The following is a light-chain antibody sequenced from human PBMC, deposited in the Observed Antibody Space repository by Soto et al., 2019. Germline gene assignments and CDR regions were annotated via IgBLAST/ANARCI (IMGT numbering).Light chain of an antibody. Sequence: EIVLTQSPCTLSFSTGERASLSCRASQNVNSNYLAWYQQKPGQAPRLLIYDASSRATGIPDRFGGSGSGTDFTLTISRLEPEDFAMYYCQQYGGSPQTFGRGTKVEIK. V-gene: IGKV3-20*01. J-gene: IGKJ1*01. CDR2: DAS. CDR3: QQYGGSPQT. CDR1: QNVNSNY.